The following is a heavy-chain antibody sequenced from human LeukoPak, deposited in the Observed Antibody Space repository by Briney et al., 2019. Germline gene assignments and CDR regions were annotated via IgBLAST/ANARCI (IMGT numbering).Heavy chain of an antibody. Sequence: PETLSLACTLSAGLISIYHCGWVRQPPGKALEWIGHIYYSGSTSYNPSLMSRVTFSIDTSRNQFSLRLTSVTAADTAVYYCARVSSRYRRDGYNVVASCCRGTLVTVSS. CDR2: IYYSGST. D-gene: IGHD5-24*01. CDR3: ARVSSRYRRDGYNVVAS. V-gene: IGHV4-59*01. CDR1: AGLISIYH. J-gene: IGHJ5*01.